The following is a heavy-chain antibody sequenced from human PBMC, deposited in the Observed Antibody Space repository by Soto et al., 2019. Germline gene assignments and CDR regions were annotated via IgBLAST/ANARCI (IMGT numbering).Heavy chain of an antibody. Sequence: SETLSLTCTVSGGSIRSYYWSWIRQPPGKGLEWIGYIYYSGSTDYNPSLKSRVTISVDTSKSQFSLKLRSVTAADTAVYYCARDSYKFDDWGQGILVTVSS. D-gene: IGHD1-1*01. CDR2: IYYSGST. CDR1: GGSIRSYY. V-gene: IGHV4-59*01. CDR3: ARDSYKFDD. J-gene: IGHJ4*02.